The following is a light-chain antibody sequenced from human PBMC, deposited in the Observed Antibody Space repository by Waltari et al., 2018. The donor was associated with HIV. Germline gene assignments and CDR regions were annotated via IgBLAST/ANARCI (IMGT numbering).Light chain of an antibody. Sequence: QSVMTQPPSASGTPGPRVTIPCSGSSPNIGRNFVYWYQQLPGTAPKLLIYRNNQRPSGVPDRFSGSKSGTSASLAIGGLRSEDEADYYCAAWDDSLSAWVFGGGTKLTVL. CDR2: RNN. V-gene: IGLV1-47*01. J-gene: IGLJ3*02. CDR3: AAWDDSLSAWV. CDR1: SPNIGRNF.